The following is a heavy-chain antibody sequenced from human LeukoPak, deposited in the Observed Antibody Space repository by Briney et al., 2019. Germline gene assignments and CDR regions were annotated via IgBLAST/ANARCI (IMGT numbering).Heavy chain of an antibody. CDR3: AREDYGDSRIPYYGMDV. D-gene: IGHD4-17*01. Sequence: GRSLRLSCAASGFTFSSYAMHWVRQAPGKGLEWVAVISYDGSNKYYADSVKGRFTISRDNSKNTLYLQMNSLRAEDTAVCYCAREDYGDSRIPYYGMDVWGQGTTVTVSS. CDR1: GFTFSSYA. CDR2: ISYDGSNK. J-gene: IGHJ6*02. V-gene: IGHV3-30-3*01.